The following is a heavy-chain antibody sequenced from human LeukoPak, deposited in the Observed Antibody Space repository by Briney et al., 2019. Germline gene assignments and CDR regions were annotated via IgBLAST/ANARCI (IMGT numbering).Heavy chain of an antibody. CDR3: ARERNLEIAVAGTIFNY. J-gene: IGHJ4*02. CDR2: IYSGGST. D-gene: IGHD6-19*01. CDR1: GYTFTSYG. Sequence: SCKASGYTFTSYGISWVRQAPGKGLEWVSVIYSGGSTYYADSVKGRFTISRDNSKNTLYLQMKSLRAEDTAVYYCARERNLEIAVAGTIFNYWGQGTLVTVSS. V-gene: IGHV3-66*01.